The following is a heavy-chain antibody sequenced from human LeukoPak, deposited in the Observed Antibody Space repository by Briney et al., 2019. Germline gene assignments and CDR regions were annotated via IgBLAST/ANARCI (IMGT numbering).Heavy chain of an antibody. D-gene: IGHD2-21*02. CDR3: ARDGIAYCGGDCYFD. CDR1: GFTFSSYG. Sequence: PGGSLRLSCAASGFTFSSYGMHWVRQAPGKGLEWVAVIWYDGSNKYYADSVKGRFTISRDNSKNTLYLQMNSLRAEDTAVYYCARDGIAYCGGDCYFDWGQGTLVTVSS. V-gene: IGHV3-33*01. CDR2: IWYDGSNK. J-gene: IGHJ4*02.